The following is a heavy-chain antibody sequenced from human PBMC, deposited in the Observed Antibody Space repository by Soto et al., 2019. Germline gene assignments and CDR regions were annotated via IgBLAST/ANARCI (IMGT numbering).Heavy chain of an antibody. Sequence: QVQLQESGPGLVKPSQTLSLTCTVSGGSISSGDYYWSWIRQPPGKGLEWIGYIYYRGSTYYNPPIKSRVTIAVDTSKNQFSLKLSSVTAAETAVYYCARDNFNYYGVDVCGQGTTVTVSS. CDR1: GGSISSGDYY. V-gene: IGHV4-30-4*01. CDR3: ARDNFNYYGVDV. CDR2: IYYRGST. J-gene: IGHJ6*02.